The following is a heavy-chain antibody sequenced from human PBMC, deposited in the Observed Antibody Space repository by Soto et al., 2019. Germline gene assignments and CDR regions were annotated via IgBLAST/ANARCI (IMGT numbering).Heavy chain of an antibody. CDR1: GDSISSYN. D-gene: IGHD4-17*01. J-gene: IGHJ4*02. CDR3: ARRTTVTTEWTFDY. CDR2: IYYSGST. V-gene: IGHV4-59*08. Sequence: SETLSLTCSVVGDSISSYNWSWIRQPPGKGLEWIGYIYYSGSTNYNPSLKSRVTISVDTSKNQFSLKLSSVTAADTAVYYCARRTTVTTEWTFDYWGQGTLVTVSS.